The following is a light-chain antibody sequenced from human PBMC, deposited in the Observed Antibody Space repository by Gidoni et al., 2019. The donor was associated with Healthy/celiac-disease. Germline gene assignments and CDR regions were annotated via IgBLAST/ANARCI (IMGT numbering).Light chain of an antibody. CDR2: GNS. J-gene: IGLJ2*01. CDR3: QSYDSSLSGSHVV. V-gene: IGLV1-40*01. Sequence: ALKLLIYGNSNRPSGVPYRFSGSKSGTSASLAITGLQAEDEADYYCQSYDSSLSGSHVVFGGGTKLTVL.